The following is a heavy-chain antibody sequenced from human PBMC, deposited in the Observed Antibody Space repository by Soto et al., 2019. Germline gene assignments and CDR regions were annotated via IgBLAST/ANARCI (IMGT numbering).Heavy chain of an antibody. CDR2: INPSGGST. D-gene: IGHD3-16*02. CDR1: GYTLTSCY. V-gene: IGHV1-46*01. J-gene: IGHJ1*01. CDR3: ARGDLYDYIWGSYRFTAEYFQH. Sequence: GASVEASSEASGYTLTSCYMRWVRQATRQGLEWMGMINPSGGSTSYAQKFQGRVTMTRNTSISTAYMELSSLRSEDTAVYYCARGDLYDYIWGSYRFTAEYFQHWGQGTLVTVSS.